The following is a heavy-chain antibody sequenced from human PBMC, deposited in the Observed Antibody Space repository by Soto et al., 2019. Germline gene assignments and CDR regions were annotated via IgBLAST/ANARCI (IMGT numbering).Heavy chain of an antibody. CDR2: INGDGSTT. J-gene: IGHJ4*02. CDR3: VRVKATSGWGAFDY. D-gene: IGHD6-19*01. V-gene: IGHV3-74*01. Sequence: EVQLVESGGGLVQPGGSLRLSCAASGFTFSGYWVHWVRQAPGKGLVWVSRINGDGSTTRNADSVKGRFTISRDNAKNTLYLPMNSLSADDTAMYYCVRVKATSGWGAFDYWGQGTLVTVSS. CDR1: GFTFSGYW.